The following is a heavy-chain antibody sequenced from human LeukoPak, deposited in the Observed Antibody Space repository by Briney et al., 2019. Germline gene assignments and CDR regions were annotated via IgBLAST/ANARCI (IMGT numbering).Heavy chain of an antibody. V-gene: IGHV4-38-2*02. D-gene: IGHD3-3*01. CDR3: ARGGDRFWSGYTKYYYMDV. CDR2: IYHSGST. Sequence: SETPSLTCTVSGYSISSGYYWGWIRQPPGKGLEWIGSIYHSGSTYYNPSLKSRVTISVDTSKNQFSLKLSSVTAADTAVYYCARGGDRFWSGYTKYYYMDVWGKGTTVTTSS. CDR1: GYSISSGYY. J-gene: IGHJ6*03.